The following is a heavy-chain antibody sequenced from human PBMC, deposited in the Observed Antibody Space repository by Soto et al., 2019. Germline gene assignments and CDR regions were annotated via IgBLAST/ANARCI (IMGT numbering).Heavy chain of an antibody. CDR3: ARDLGEYYGSGSYSDSNWFDP. D-gene: IGHD3-10*01. J-gene: IGHJ5*02. CDR2: INPNSGGT. CDR1: GYTFTGYY. V-gene: IGHV1-2*04. Sequence: ASVKVSCKASGYTFTGYYMHWVRQAPGQGLEWMGWINPNSGGTNYAQKFQGWVTMTRDTSISTAYMELSRLRSDDTAVYYCARDLGEYYGSGSYSDSNWFDPWGQETLVTVSS.